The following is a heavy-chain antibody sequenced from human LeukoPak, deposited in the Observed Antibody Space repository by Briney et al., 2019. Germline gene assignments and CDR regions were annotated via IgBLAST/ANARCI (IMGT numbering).Heavy chain of an antibody. Sequence: PSQTLSLTCAISGDSVSSNSAAWTWIRQSPSRGLEWLGRTYYRSKWYNDYAVSVKSRITISPDTSKNQFSLQLNSVTPEDTAVYYCARDRPEVRGETFFDYWGQGTLVTVSS. D-gene: IGHD3-10*01. CDR2: TYYRSKWYN. J-gene: IGHJ4*02. V-gene: IGHV6-1*01. CDR1: GDSVSSNSAA. CDR3: ARDRPEVRGETFFDY.